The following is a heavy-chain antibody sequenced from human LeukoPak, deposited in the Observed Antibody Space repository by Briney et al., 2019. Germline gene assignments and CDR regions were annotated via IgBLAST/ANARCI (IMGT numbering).Heavy chain of an antibody. CDR1: GFTFSSYW. CDR3: ARAGVSGILRGAFDI. D-gene: IGHD1-26*01. V-gene: IGHV3-53*01. Sequence: GGSLRLSCAASGFTFSSYWMTWVRQAPGKGLEWVSLINPGGSTFYADSVKGRFTISRDNFRNTLYLQVNSLRAEDTAVYYCARAGVSGILRGAFDIWGQGTMVTVSS. J-gene: IGHJ3*02. CDR2: INPGGST.